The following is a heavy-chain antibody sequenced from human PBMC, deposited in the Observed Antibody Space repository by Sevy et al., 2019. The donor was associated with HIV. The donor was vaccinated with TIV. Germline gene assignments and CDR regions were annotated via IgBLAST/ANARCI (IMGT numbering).Heavy chain of an antibody. Sequence: GGSLRLSCAASGFTFSDYYMSWIRQAPGKGLEWVSYISSSGSTIYYADSVKGRFTISRDNAKNSLYLQMNSLRAEDTAVYYCAREVVAAAIAYYYYGMDVWGQGTTVTVSS. J-gene: IGHJ6*02. CDR1: GFTFSDYY. D-gene: IGHD2-2*02. CDR3: AREVVAAAIAYYYYGMDV. CDR2: ISSSGSTI. V-gene: IGHV3-11*01.